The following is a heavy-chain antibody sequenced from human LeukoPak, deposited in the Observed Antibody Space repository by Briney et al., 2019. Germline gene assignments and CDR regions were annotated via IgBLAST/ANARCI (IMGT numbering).Heavy chain of an antibody. Sequence: ASVKVSCKASGYIFGSYGIAWVRQAPGQGFEGLGWINTDEDETAYSDKFQGRVSMTTDTPTTTATMELRGLASDDTAVYYCARSLAATGGFDIWGQGTWVTVS. CDR1: GYIFGSYG. J-gene: IGHJ3*02. D-gene: IGHD6-13*01. CDR2: INTDEDET. V-gene: IGHV1-18*01. CDR3: ARSLAATGGFDI.